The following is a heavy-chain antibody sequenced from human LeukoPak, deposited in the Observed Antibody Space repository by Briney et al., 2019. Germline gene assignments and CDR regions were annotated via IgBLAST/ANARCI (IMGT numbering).Heavy chain of an antibody. V-gene: IGHV4-34*01. J-gene: IGHJ4*02. D-gene: IGHD4-17*01. CDR2: INHSGST. CDR1: GGSFSNYY. CDR3: ARGTMTTGTYDFDF. Sequence: SETLSLTCAVYGGSFSNYYWSWVRQPPGKGLEWVGEINHSGSTNYNPSLTSRATISVDTTNNQFSLKQSSLTTADTAVYYCARGTMTTGTYDFDFWGQGTLVTVSS.